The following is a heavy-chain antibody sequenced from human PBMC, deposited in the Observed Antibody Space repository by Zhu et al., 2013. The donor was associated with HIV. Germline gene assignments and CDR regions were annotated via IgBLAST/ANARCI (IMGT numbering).Heavy chain of an antibody. V-gene: IGHV1-18*04. CDR3: TRDQQRVNFDY. CDR1: GFIFTSVG. J-gene: IGHJ4*02. CDR2: VNPYNGVR. D-gene: IGHD6-13*01. Sequence: QLVQSGLEVRKPGASVKISCKATGFIFTSVGYSWVRQAPGKGFEWIGWVNPYNGVRVPTQRLQDRLTLAADTSTNTVYMELRSLRPDDTAIYYCTRDQQRVNFDYWGQGTLVTVTS.